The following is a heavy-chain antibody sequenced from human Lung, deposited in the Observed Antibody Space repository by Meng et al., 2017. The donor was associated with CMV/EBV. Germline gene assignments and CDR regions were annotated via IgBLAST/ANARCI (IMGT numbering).Heavy chain of an antibody. CDR2: IHSSGST. CDR1: GGSISSGGYY. D-gene: IGHD3-10*01. V-gene: IGHV4-31*03. J-gene: IGHJ5*02. Sequence: VHRQGPGQGRVNPSHTPSLTCTVSGGSISSGGYYWSWIRQHPGKGLEWIGYIHSSGSTYYNPSLRSRLTISVDTSKNQFSLKLSSVTAADTAVYYCARASYGSGSPLGESWFDPWGQGTLVTVSS. CDR3: ARASYGSGSPLGESWFDP.